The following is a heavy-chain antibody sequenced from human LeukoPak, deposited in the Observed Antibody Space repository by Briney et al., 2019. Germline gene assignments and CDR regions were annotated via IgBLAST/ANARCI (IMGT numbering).Heavy chain of an antibody. D-gene: IGHD3-16*01. V-gene: IGHV4-34*01. J-gene: IGHJ5*02. CDR1: GGSFSGYY. CDR3: ARGGDTAAVNSNWFDP. CDR2: INHSGST. Sequence: SETLSLTCAVYGGSFSGYYWSWIRQPPGKGLEWIEEINHSGSTNYNPSLKSRVTISVDTSKNQFSLKLSSVTAADTAVYYCARGGDTAAVNSNWFDPWGQGTLVTVSS.